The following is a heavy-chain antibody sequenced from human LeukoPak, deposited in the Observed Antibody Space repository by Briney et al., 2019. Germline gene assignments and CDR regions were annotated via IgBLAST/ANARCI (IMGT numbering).Heavy chain of an antibody. D-gene: IGHD6-13*01. CDR2: IYYSGST. J-gene: IGHJ6*03. Sequence: TPSETLSLTCTVSGGSISSYYWSWIRQPPEKGLEWIGYIYYSGSTNYNPSLKSRVTISVDTSKNQFSLKLSSVTAADTAVYYCARGEQQLVLPKYYYYYYMDVWGKGTTVTISS. V-gene: IGHV4-59*01. CDR1: GGSISSYY. CDR3: ARGEQQLVLPKYYYYYYMDV.